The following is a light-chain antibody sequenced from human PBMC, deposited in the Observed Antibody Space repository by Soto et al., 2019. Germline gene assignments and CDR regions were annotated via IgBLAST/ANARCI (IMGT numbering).Light chain of an antibody. CDR1: QSVSSSY. J-gene: IGKJ1*01. Sequence: EIVSSQPPRTLSFSLGETATPSCMASQSVSSSYLAWYQQKPGQAHRIIIYGESSRATGIQDRFSGSGSGTDFTLTISSLEPEDFAVYYCKQRSNWHRTLGQGTQLDLK. V-gene: IGKV3D-20*02. CDR3: KQRSNWHRT. CDR2: GES.